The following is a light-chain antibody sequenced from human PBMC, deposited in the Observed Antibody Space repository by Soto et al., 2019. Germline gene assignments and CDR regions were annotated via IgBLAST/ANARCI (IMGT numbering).Light chain of an antibody. J-gene: IGKJ2*01. V-gene: IGKV3-20*01. Sequence: EIVLTQSPGTLSLSPGERATLSCRTSESVTSTYLAWYQQKPGQPPRLLNYAASSRATGIPDRFSGSGSGTDFTLTISRLEPEDFAVYYCQVFGSSPRYTFGRGTKLEIK. CDR3: QVFGSSPRYT. CDR2: AAS. CDR1: ESVTSTY.